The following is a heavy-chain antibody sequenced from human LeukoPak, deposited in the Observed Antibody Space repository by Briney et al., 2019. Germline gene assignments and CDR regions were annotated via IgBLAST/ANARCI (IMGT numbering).Heavy chain of an antibody. Sequence: GESLKISCKGSGYRFTSYWIGWVRQMPGKGLEWMGIIYPGDSDTSYSPSFQGQVTISADKSISTAYLQWSSLKASDTAMYYCARHLDILTGYYRGDYYYYMDVWGKGTTVTVSS. V-gene: IGHV5-51*01. CDR1: GYRFTSYW. CDR2: IYPGDSDT. J-gene: IGHJ6*03. CDR3: ARHLDILTGYYRGDYYYYMDV. D-gene: IGHD3-9*01.